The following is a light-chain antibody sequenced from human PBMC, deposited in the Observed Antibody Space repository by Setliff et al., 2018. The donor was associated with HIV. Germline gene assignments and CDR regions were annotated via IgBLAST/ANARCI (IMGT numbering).Light chain of an antibody. V-gene: IGLV2-14*01. Sequence: QSALTQPASVSGSPGQSVTISCTGTNSDIGGYDYVYWYQQQPGKAPKLMIYEVSGRPSGVYYRFSGSKSGTTASLTISGLQTEDEADYFCSSYTGSGTLVVFGTGTKVTV. CDR2: EVS. J-gene: IGLJ1*01. CDR3: SSYTGSGTLVV. CDR1: NSDIGGYDY.